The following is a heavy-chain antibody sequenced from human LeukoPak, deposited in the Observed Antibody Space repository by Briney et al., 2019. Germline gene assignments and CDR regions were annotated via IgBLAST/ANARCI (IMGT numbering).Heavy chain of an antibody. CDR1: GGSISSGGYS. V-gene: IGHV4-30-2*01. D-gene: IGHD1-26*01. Sequence: SETLSLTCAVSGGSISSGGYSWSWIRQPPGKGLEWIGYIYHSGSTYYNPSLKSRVTISVDRSKNQFSLKLSSVTAADTAVYYCARGGGSYLEYFDYWGQGTLVTVSS. CDR3: ARGGGSYLEYFDY. J-gene: IGHJ4*02. CDR2: IYHSGST.